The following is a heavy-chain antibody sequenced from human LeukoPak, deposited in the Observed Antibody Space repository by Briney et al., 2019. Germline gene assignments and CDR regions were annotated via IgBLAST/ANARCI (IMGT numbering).Heavy chain of an antibody. J-gene: IGHJ2*01. Sequence: SETLSLTCTVSGGSISSYYWSWIRQPPGKGLEWIGEINHSGSTNYNPSLKSRVTISVDTSKNQYSLKLSSVTAADTAVYYCAHLDKSWYFDLWGRGTLVTVSS. D-gene: IGHD3-9*01. CDR3: AHLDKSWYFDL. V-gene: IGHV4-34*01. CDR2: INHSGST. CDR1: GGSISSYY.